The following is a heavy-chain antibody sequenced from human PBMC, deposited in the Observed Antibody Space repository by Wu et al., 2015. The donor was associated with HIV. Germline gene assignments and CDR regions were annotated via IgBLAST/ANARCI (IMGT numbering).Heavy chain of an antibody. CDR2: FDPAKGET. V-gene: IGHV1-24*01. Sequence: QVQLVQSGAEVKKPGASVKVSCKISGYTLSKLSMHWVRQPPGKGLEWMGGFDPAKGETIFAQKFQGRVTMTDDISTDTAYMELTRLRSEDTAVYYCATLIRYNLNDKADAFDFWGHGTMVTVSS. CDR3: ATLIRYNLNDKADAFDF. D-gene: IGHD1-1*01. J-gene: IGHJ3*01. CDR1: GYTLSKLS.